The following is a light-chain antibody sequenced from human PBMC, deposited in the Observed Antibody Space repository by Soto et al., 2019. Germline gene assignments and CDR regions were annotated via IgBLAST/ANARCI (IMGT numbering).Light chain of an antibody. V-gene: IGLV2-8*01. Sequence: QSVLTQPPSASGSPGQSVTISCTGTSNDVGGYNYVSWYQQHPGKAPKVMIYEVSKRPSGVPDRFSGSKSGNTASLTVSGLQAEDEADYYCSSYPGSNNWVFGGGTKLTVL. J-gene: IGLJ3*02. CDR3: SSYPGSNNWV. CDR1: SNDVGGYNY. CDR2: EVS.